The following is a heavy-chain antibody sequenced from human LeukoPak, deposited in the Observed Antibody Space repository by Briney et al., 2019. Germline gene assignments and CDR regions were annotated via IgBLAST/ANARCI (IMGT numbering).Heavy chain of an antibody. CDR3: ARDRGSGWYHYYAFDI. CDR1: GYTFTSYY. Sequence: GASVKVSCKASGYTFTSYYMHWVRQAPGQGLEWMGIINPSGGSTSYAQKFQGRVTMTEDTSTSTAYMELRSLRSDDTAVYYCARDRGSGWYHYYAFDIWGQGTMVTVSS. J-gene: IGHJ3*02. D-gene: IGHD6-19*01. CDR2: INPSGGST. V-gene: IGHV1-46*01.